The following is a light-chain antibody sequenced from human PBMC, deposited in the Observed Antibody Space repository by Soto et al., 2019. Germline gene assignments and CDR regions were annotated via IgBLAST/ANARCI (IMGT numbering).Light chain of an antibody. V-gene: IGKV4-1*01. J-gene: IGKJ3*01. CDR1: QSVLYTSDKKNY. CDR3: QQYYLTPFT. Sequence: DIVMTQSPTSLAVSLGETVTIHCRSSQSVLYTSDKKNYLAWYQHKLGQPPRLLFYWASTRESGVPDRYSAGGSGTDFTLTITSLQAEDAAVYFCQQYYLTPFTFGPGTRL. CDR2: WAS.